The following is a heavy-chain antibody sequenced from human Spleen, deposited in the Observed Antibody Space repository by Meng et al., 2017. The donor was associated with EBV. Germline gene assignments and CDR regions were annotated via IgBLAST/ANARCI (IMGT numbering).Heavy chain of an antibody. CDR3: GKDLFSSGWYDFDY. Sequence: VQLWAAGGGSVQPGGSLRLSCAASGFTFASYAMSWVRQAPGKGLEWVSTITSSSDSTYYADSVRGRFTISRDNSKDTLYLQMNSLTAEDTAVYYCGKDLFSSGWYDFDYWGQGTLVTVSS. J-gene: IGHJ4*02. D-gene: IGHD6-19*01. V-gene: IGHV3-23*01. CDR1: GFTFASYA. CDR2: ITSSSDST.